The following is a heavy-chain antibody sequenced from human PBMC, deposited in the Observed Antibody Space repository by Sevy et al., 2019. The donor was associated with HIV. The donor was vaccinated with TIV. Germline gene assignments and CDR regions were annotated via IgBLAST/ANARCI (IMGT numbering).Heavy chain of an antibody. D-gene: IGHD5-18*01. CDR3: ARVRYNYGQKYFDY. CDR1: GFSFSDYC. Sequence: GGSLRLSCTASGFSFSDYCMSWIRQAPGKGLEWISYISTSSGFTDYEDSVKGRFTISRDNAKNSLYLQMNSLRAEDTAVYFCARVRYNYGQKYFDYWGQGTLVTVSS. V-gene: IGHV3-11*06. J-gene: IGHJ4*02. CDR2: ISTSSGFT.